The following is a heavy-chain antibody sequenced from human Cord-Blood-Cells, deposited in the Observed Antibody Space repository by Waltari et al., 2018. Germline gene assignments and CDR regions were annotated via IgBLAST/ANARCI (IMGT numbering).Heavy chain of an antibody. CDR1: GYTFTSSG. CDR2: ISAYNGNT. CDR3: ARDLGGCSGGSCYSENWFDP. D-gene: IGHD2-15*01. Sequence: QVQLVQSGAEVKKPGASVKVSCKAPGYTFTSSGISWVRQAPGQGLEWMGWISAYNGNTNYAQKLQGRVTMTTDTSTSTAYMELRSLRSDDTAVYYCARDLGGCSGGSCYSENWFDPWGQGTLVTVSS. J-gene: IGHJ5*02. V-gene: IGHV1-18*01.